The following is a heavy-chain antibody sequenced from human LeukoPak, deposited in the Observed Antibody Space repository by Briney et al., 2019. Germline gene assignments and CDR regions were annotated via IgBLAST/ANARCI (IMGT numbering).Heavy chain of an antibody. CDR1: GFTLTGYS. CDR3: AREYYYGSGSYYLWFDP. D-gene: IGHD3-10*01. CDR2: INPNSGGT. V-gene: IGHV1-2*02. Sequence: ASVKVSCKASGFTLTGYSLHWVRQAPGQGLEWMGWINPNSGGTNYAQKFRGRVTMTRDTSINTAYLELSSLRSDDTAVYYCAREYYYGSGSYYLWFDPRGQGTLVTVSS. J-gene: IGHJ5*02.